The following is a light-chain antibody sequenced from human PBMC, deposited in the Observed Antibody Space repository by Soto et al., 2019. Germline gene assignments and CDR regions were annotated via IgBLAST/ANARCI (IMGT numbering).Light chain of an antibody. J-gene: IGKJ5*01. V-gene: IGKV3-20*01. CDR1: QSVNLN. CDR3: QQYGSSPIT. CDR2: GAS. Sequence: EIVLTQSPGTLSVSPGEGATLSCTASQSVNLNLAWYQQKPGQPPRLLLYGASSRATGIPDRFSGSGSGTDFTLTISRLEPEDFAVYYCQQYGSSPITFGQGTRLEIK.